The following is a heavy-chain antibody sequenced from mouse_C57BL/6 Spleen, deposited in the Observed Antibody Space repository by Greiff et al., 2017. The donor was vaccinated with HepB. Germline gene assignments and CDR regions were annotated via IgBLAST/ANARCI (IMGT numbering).Heavy chain of an antibody. V-gene: IGHV5-4*01. J-gene: IGHJ3*01. CDR1: GFTFSSYA. CDR2: ISDGGSYT. D-gene: IGHD1-1*01. Sequence: EVMLVESGGGLVKPGGSLKLSCAASGFTFSSYAMSWVRQTPEKRLEWVATISDGGSYTYYPDNVKGRFTTSRDNAKNNLYLQMSHLKSEDTAMYYCARDQYYGSSYDCFAYWGQGTLVTVSA. CDR3: ARDQYYGSSYDCFAY.